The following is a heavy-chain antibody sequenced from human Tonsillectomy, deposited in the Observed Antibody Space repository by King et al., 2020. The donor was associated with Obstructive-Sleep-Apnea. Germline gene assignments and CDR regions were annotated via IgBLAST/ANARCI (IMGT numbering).Heavy chain of an antibody. CDR2: IYYSGST. Sequence: VQLQESGPGLVKPSETLSLTCTVSGGSISSYYWSWIRQPPGKGLEWIGYIYYSGSTNYNPSLKSRVTISADTSKNQFSLQLSSVTAADTAVYYCARENDAYNPRLVDYWGQGTLVTVSS. J-gene: IGHJ4*02. D-gene: IGHD5-24*01. CDR1: GGSISSYY. CDR3: ARENDAYNPRLVDY. V-gene: IGHV4-59*01.